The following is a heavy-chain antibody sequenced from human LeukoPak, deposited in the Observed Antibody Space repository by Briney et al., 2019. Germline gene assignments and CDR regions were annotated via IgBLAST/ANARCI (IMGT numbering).Heavy chain of an antibody. CDR3: ARHKAYGAGTYSPYYFDY. CDR2: IYYSGST. Sequence: PSETLSLTCTVSGGSISGGSYYWAWIRQPPGKGLEWIGNIYYSGSTYYNPSLKSRVTLPVDTSKNQISLRLSFVTAADTAVYYCARHKAYGAGTYSPYYFDYWGQGTPVTVSS. J-gene: IGHJ4*02. V-gene: IGHV4-39*01. D-gene: IGHD3-10*01. CDR1: GGSISGGSYY.